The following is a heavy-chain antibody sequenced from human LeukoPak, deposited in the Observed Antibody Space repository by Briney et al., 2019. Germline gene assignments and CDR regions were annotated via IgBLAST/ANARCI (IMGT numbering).Heavy chain of an antibody. D-gene: IGHD6-19*01. V-gene: IGHV4-61*02. CDR1: GGSISSGTYY. J-gene: IGHJ4*02. Sequence: KPSQTLSLTCTVSGGSISSGTYYWSWIRQPAGKGLEWIGRMYNSGSTNYNPSLKSRVTISVDTSKNQFSLKLSSVTAADTAVYYCARAPWRTSSGWFLEEDYWGQGTLVTVSS. CDR3: ARAPWRTSSGWFLEEDY. CDR2: MYNSGST.